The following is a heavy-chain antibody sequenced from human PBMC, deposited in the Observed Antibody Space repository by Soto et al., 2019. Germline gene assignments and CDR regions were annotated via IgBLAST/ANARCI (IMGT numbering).Heavy chain of an antibody. V-gene: IGHV4-39*01. CDR3: ARQGSGWYTLDY. CDR1: GGSISSSSYY. CDR2: IYYSGST. J-gene: IGHJ4*02. Sequence: PSETLSLTCTVSGGSISSSSYYWGWIRQPPGKGLEWIGSIYYSGSTYYNPSLKSRVTISVDTSKNQFSLKLSSVAAADTAVYYCARQGSGWYTLDYWGQGTLVTVSS. D-gene: IGHD6-19*01.